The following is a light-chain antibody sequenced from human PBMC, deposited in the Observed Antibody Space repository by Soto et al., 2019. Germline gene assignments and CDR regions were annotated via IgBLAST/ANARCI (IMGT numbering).Light chain of an antibody. V-gene: IGLV7-46*01. Sequence: QAVMTQEPSLTVSPGGTVTLTCGSSTGTVTSGHYPYWFHQKPGQAPRTLVYNTSDKHSWTPARFSGSLLGGKAALTLSGAQPEDEADFYCLLSHSGARVFGGGTKLTVL. CDR3: LLSHSGARV. CDR1: TGTVTSGHY. J-gene: IGLJ3*02. CDR2: NTS.